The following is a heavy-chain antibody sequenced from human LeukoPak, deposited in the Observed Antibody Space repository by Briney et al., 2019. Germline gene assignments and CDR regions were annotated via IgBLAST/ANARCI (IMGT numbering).Heavy chain of an antibody. CDR2: IRSSGSST. V-gene: IGHV3-23*01. CDR3: AKGEQGVDY. Sequence: GGSLRLSCAASGFTFSNYVMSWVRQAPGKGLEWVSSIRSSGSSTSYADSVKGRFTISRDNSQNTVYLQMNSLRAEDTAVYYCAKGEQGVDYWGQGTLVTVSS. CDR1: GFTFSNYV. J-gene: IGHJ4*02. D-gene: IGHD1/OR15-1a*01.